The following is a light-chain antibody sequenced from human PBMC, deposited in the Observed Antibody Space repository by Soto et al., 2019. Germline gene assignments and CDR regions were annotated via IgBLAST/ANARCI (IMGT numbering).Light chain of an antibody. CDR1: QSHLHSDRYNY. Sequence: DSVMTQFPLSLSVTPGEPASISCRSSQSHLHSDRYNYLDWYVQKPGQSPQLLIYLGSNRASGVPDRFSGSGSGTDFTLKISRVEAEDVGVYYCMQALQIRVEFGQGTKVDIK. J-gene: IGKJ1*01. V-gene: IGKV2-28*01. CDR3: MQALQIRVE. CDR2: LGS.